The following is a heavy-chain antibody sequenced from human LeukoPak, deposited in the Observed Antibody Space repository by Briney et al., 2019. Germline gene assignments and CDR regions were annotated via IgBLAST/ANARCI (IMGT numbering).Heavy chain of an antibody. J-gene: IGHJ4*02. V-gene: IGHV4-31*03. CDR1: GGSISSGGYF. CDR3: ARDLTFESQLLHLFDY. Sequence: SETPSLTCTVSGGSISSGGYFWNWIRQHPGKGLEWIGYIFYSGSTSYNPSLKSRVIISMDMFKNQFSLKLSSVTDADTDVYFCARDLTFESQLLHLFDYWEQGTLVTVSS. CDR2: IFYSGST. D-gene: IGHD2-2*02.